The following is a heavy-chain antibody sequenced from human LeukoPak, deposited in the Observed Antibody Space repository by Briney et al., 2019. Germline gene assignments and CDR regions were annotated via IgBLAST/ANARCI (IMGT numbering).Heavy chain of an antibody. D-gene: IGHD6-19*01. CDR2: ISSSGSTI. V-gene: IGHV3-11*01. CDR3: ARAGSSGSFDY. CDR1: VFTFSDDY. Sequence: PVGSLRLSCADSVFTFSDDYMSWIRPAPGKGLEWVSYISSSGSTIYYADSVKGRFTISRDNAKNSLYLQMNGLRAEDTAVYYCARAGSSGSFDYWGQGTLVTVSS. J-gene: IGHJ4*02.